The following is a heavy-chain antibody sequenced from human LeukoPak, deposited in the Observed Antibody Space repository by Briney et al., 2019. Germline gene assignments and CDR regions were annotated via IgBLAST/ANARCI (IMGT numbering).Heavy chain of an antibody. CDR3: ARDQEGFDY. CDR2: IYPRDGST. CDR1: GYTFTSNY. J-gene: IGHJ4*02. Sequence: AASVKVSCKASGYTFTSNYIHWVRQAPGQGLEWMGMIYPRDGSTSYAQKFQGTVTVTRGTSTSTVHMELSGLRSEDTAGYYCARDQEGFDYWGQGTLVTVSS. V-gene: IGHV1-46*01.